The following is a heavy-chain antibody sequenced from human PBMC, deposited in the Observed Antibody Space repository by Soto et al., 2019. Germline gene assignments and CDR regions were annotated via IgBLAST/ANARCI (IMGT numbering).Heavy chain of an antibody. J-gene: IGHJ6*02. CDR1: GFTFSDYY. D-gene: IGHD6-13*01. V-gene: IGHV3-11*06. Sequence: QVQLVEAGGGLVKPGGSLRLSCAASGFTFSDYYMSWIRQAPGKGLEWVSYISSSSSYTNYADSVKGRFTISRDNAKNSLYLQMNSLRAEDTAVYYCARDRGGIAADGMDVWGQGTTVTVSS. CDR3: ARDRGGIAADGMDV. CDR2: ISSSSSYT.